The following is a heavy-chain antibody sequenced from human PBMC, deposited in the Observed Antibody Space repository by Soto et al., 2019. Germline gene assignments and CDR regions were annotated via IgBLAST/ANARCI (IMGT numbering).Heavy chain of an antibody. D-gene: IGHD3-10*01. Sequence: QITLKESGPTLVKPTQTLTLTCTFSGFSLSTSGVGVGWIRQPPGKALEWLALIYWNDDKRYSPSLKRRLTITKDTSKNQVVLTITNMDPVDTATYYCAHRTAFWFGYYWGQGTLVTVSS. CDR2: IYWNDDK. J-gene: IGHJ4*02. CDR3: AHRTAFWFGYY. CDR1: GFSLSTSGVG. V-gene: IGHV2-5*01.